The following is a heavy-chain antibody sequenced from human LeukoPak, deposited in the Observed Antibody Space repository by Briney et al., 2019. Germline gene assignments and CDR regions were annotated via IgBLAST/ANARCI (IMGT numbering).Heavy chain of an antibody. V-gene: IGHV1-2*02. CDR1: GYTFTGYY. CDR2: INPNSGGT. D-gene: IGHD6-19*01. Sequence: ASVKVSCKASGYTFTGYYMHWVRQAPGQGLEWMGWINPNSGGTNYAQKFQGRVTMTRDTSISTAYMELSRLRSDDTAVYYCASQLRGAVAGRVADYYFDYWGQGTLVTVSS. CDR3: ASQLRGAVAGRVADYYFDY. J-gene: IGHJ4*02.